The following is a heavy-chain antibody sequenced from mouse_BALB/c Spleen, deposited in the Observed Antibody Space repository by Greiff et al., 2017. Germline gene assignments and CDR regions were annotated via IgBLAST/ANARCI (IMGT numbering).Heavy chain of an antibody. CDR1: GFTFSSFG. Sequence: EVKVEESGGGLVQPGGSRKLSCAASGFTFSSFGMHWVRQAPEKGLEWVAYISSGSSTIYYADTVKGRFTISRDNPKNTLFLQMTSLRSEDTAMYYCARDYGNYVAWFAYWGQGTLVTVSA. D-gene: IGHD2-1*01. CDR2: ISSGSSTI. CDR3: ARDYGNYVAWFAY. V-gene: IGHV5-17*02. J-gene: IGHJ3*01.